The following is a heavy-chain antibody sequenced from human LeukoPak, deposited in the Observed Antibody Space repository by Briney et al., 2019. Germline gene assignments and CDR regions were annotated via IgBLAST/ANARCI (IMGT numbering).Heavy chain of an antibody. J-gene: IGHJ6*02. D-gene: IGHD3-10*01. CDR2: ISNVGTYT. CDR1: GFQFRDHY. Sequence: PGGSLRLSCVASGFQFRDHYMSWLRQAPGKGLEWISHISNVGTYTNYADSVKGRVTISRDNAKNSVYLQMMNLRPEDTAVYFCAKAMVPGVREYFGLDVWGQGTTVIVSS. V-gene: IGHV3-11*05. CDR3: AKAMVPGVREYFGLDV.